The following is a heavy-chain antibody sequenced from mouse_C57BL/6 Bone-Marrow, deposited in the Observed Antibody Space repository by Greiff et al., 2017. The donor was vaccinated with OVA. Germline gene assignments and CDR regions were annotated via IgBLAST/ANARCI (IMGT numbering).Heavy chain of an antibody. CDR1: GFTFSDYG. Sequence: DVKLVESGGGLVKPGGSLKLSCAASGFTFSDYGMHWVRQAPEKGLEWVAYISSGSSTIYYADTVKGRFTISRDNAKNTLFLQMTSLRSEDTAMYYCARRCYGSSYGFAYWGQGTLVTVSA. CDR3: ARRCYGSSYGFAY. J-gene: IGHJ3*01. D-gene: IGHD1-1*01. V-gene: IGHV5-17*01. CDR2: ISSGSSTI.